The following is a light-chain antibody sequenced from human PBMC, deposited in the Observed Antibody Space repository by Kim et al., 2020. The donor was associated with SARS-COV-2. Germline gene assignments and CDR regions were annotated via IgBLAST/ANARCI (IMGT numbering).Light chain of an antibody. CDR3: QAWDRSTAV. V-gene: IGLV3-1*01. CDR1: KLGDKY. CDR2: QDN. Sequence: SYELTQPPSVSVSPGQTASITCSGDKLGDKYAFWYQQKPGQSPVLVIYQDNKRPSGIPERFSGSNSANTATLTISGTQAMDEADYYFQAWDRSTAVFGGG. J-gene: IGLJ2*01.